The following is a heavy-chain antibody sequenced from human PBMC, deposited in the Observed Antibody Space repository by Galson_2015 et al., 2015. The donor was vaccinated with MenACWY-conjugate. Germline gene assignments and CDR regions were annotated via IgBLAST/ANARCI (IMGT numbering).Heavy chain of an antibody. J-gene: IGHJ5*02. D-gene: IGHD6-6*01. CDR1: GFTFSNYW. CDR3: TKAAARYSTSSAFNWFDP. Sequence: SLRLSCAASGFTFSNYWMHWVRQAPGKGPEWVSRVNSDGTGTTYADSVKGRFTISRDNAKNTLYLRMNSLRAEDTAIYYCTKAAARYSTSSAFNWFDPWGQGALVTVSS. V-gene: IGHV3-74*01. CDR2: VNSDGTGT.